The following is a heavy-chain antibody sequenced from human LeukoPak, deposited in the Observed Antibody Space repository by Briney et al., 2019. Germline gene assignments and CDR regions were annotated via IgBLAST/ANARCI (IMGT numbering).Heavy chain of an antibody. D-gene: IGHD3-10*01. CDR3: ARGRLARAPYFDY. CDR1: GGSISSSSYY. J-gene: IGHJ4*02. CDR2: IYYSGST. V-gene: IGHV4-39*07. Sequence: SETLSLTCTVSGGSISSSSYYWGWIRQPPGKGLEWIGSIYYSGSTYYNPSLKSRVTISLDTSRNQFSLKLNSVTAADTAVYYCARGRLARAPYFDYWGQGTLVIVSS.